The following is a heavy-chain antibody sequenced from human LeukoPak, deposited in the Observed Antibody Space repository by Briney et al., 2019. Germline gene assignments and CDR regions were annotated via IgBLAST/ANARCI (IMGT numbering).Heavy chain of an antibody. D-gene: IGHD2-21*02. CDR1: GGTFSSYA. CDR3: ATAYCGGDCYFSYNYYGMDV. J-gene: IGHJ6*02. V-gene: IGHV1-69*13. CDR2: IIPIFGTA. Sequence: SVKVSCKASGGTFSSYAISWVRQAPGQGLEWMGGIIPIFGTANYAQKFQGRVTITADESTSTAYMELSSLRSEDTAVYYCATAYCGGDCYFSYNYYGMDVWGQGTTVTVSS.